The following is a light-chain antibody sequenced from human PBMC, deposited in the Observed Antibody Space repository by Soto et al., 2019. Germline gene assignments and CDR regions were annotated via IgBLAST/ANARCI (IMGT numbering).Light chain of an antibody. J-gene: IGLJ2*01. CDR2: EVS. CDR1: SSDVGGYNY. Sequence: QSALAQPPSASGSPGQSVTISCIGTSSDVGGYNYVSWYQQHPGKAPKLMISEVSKRPSGVPDRFSGSKSGNTASLTVSGLQAEDEADDYCSSYAGSNKIVVFGGGTKVTVL. V-gene: IGLV2-8*01. CDR3: SSYAGSNKIVV.